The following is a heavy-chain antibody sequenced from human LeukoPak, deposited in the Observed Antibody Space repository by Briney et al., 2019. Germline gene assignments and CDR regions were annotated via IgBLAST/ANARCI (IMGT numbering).Heavy chain of an antibody. CDR1: GFTFSSYW. CDR3: AKESRSGWYYFDH. J-gene: IGHJ4*02. V-gene: IGHV3-7*03. CDR2: IKQDGSEK. D-gene: IGHD6-19*01. Sequence: PGGSLRLSCAASGFTFSSYWMSWVRQAPGKGLEWVANIKQDGSEKYYVDSVKGRFTISRDNAKNSLYLQMNSLRAEDTAVYYCAKESRSGWYYFDHWGQGTLVTVSS.